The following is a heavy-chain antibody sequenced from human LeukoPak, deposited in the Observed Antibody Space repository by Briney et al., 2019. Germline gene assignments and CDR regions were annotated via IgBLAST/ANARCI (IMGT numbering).Heavy chain of an antibody. CDR3: VSMIYYYGSGSCDPLSQDFDY. V-gene: IGHV3-21*01. J-gene: IGHJ4*02. CDR1: GFTFSSYS. D-gene: IGHD3-10*01. Sequence: GGSLRLSCAASGFTFSSYSMNWVRQAPGKGLEWVSSISSSSSYIYYADSVKGRFTISRDNAKNSLYLQMNSLRAEDTAVYYCVSMIYYYGSGSCDPLSQDFDYWGQGTLGTVSS. CDR2: ISSSSSYI.